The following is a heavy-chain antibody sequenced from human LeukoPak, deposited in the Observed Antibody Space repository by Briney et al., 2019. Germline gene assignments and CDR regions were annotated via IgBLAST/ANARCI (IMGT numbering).Heavy chain of an antibody. CDR2: IHRSGSP. CDR1: LDSTTSNF. V-gene: IGHV4-4*08. D-gene: IGHD1-14*01. CDR3: ARGILGGFNPGAY. Sequence: PSETLSLTCTVSLDSTTSNFWSWVRQPPGKGLGWIGEIHRSGSPNYNPPLQSRVTISIDRSRNQLVPELSSVTAADTAVHYCARGILGGFNPGAYWGQGTVVTVSS. J-gene: IGHJ4*02.